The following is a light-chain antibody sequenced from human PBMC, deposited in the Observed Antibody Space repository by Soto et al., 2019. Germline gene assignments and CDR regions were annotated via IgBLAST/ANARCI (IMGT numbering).Light chain of an antibody. J-gene: IGKJ4*01. CDR1: QGIGGT. CDR2: DTV. V-gene: IGKV3-15*01. CDR3: QHYTNWPLT. Sequence: EIVMTQSPATLSVSPGERATLSCRASQGIGGTLAWYQQKPGHSPRLLIYDTVIRATGVPARFSGSVSGTEFPLTITSLQSEDFAIYYCQHYTNWPLTFGGGTRVESK.